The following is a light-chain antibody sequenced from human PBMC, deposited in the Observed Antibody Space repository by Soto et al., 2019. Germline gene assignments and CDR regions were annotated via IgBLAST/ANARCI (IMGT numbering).Light chain of an antibody. J-gene: IGKJ1*01. V-gene: IGKV4-1*01. Sequence: DILWSQSPDWXAXXLXXIXTXYCKATPRLLYSSNNKNYFAWYQQKPGQPPKLLIYWASTRESGVPDRFSGSGSGTDFTLTISSLQAEDVAVYYCQQYNDWWTFGQGTKVDIK. CDR2: WAS. CDR3: QQYNDWWT. CDR1: PRLLYSSNNKNY.